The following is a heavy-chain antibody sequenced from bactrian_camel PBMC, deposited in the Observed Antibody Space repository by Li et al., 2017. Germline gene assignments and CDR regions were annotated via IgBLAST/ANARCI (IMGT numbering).Heavy chain of an antibody. J-gene: IGHJ6*01. CDR2: IYIGGGRT. Sequence: HVQLVESGGGSVQAGGSLRLSCTASTLLYITTCLGWFRQAPGKQREKVATIYIGGGRTYYADSVKGRCNFSQDNAKNTVFLQMNSLKPKDTAMYYCAADQLPWGCLRGGPKSGDFRYWGQGTQVTVS. V-gene: IGHV3S54*01. CDR1: TLLYITTC. D-gene: IGHD5*01. CDR3: AADQLPWGCLRGGPKSGDFRY.